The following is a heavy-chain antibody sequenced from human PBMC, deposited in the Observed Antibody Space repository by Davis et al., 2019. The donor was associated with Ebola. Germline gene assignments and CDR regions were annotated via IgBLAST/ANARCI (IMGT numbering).Heavy chain of an antibody. J-gene: IGHJ5*02. CDR1: GDSISNYY. CDR3: ARVGYDFWSGYYSANWFDP. V-gene: IGHV4-59*01. D-gene: IGHD3-3*01. CDR2: IYYSGST. Sequence: SETLSLTCNVSGDSISNYYWSWIRQPPGKGLEWIGYIYYSGSTNYNPSLKSRVTISVDTSKNQFSLKLSSVTAADTAVYYCARVGYDFWSGYYSANWFDPWGQGTLVTVSS.